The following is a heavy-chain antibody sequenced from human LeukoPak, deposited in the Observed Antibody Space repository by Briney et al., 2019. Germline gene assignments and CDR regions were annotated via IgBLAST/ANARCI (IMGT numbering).Heavy chain of an antibody. CDR3: ARGGYSGYLTY. D-gene: IGHD5-12*01. CDR2: INHSGST. Sequence: SETLSLTCAVYGGSFSGYYWSWIRQPPGKGLEWIGEINHSGSTNYNPSLKSRVTISVNTSKNQFSLKLSSVTAADTAVYYCARGGYSGYLTYWGQGTLVTVSS. CDR1: GGSFSGYY. V-gene: IGHV4-34*01. J-gene: IGHJ4*02.